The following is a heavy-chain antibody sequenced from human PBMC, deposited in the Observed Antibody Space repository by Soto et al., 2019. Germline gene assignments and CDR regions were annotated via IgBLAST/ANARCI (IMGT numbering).Heavy chain of an antibody. J-gene: IGHJ4*02. CDR2: ISAYNGNT. CDR3: ARDYTSMEVRGVTIFDY. D-gene: IGHD3-10*01. CDR1: GYTFTSYG. Sequence: ASVKVSCKASGYTFTSYGISWVRQAPGQGLEWMGWISAYNGNTNYAQKLQGRVTMTTDTSTSTAYMELRSLRSDDTAVYYCARDYTSMEVRGVTIFDYWGQGTLVTVSS. V-gene: IGHV1-18*01.